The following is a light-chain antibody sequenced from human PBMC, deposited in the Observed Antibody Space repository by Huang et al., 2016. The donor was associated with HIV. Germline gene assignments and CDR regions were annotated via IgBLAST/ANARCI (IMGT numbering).Light chain of an antibody. CDR1: QSISTW. CDR3: QQYSAYSWT. Sequence: DIQMTQSPSTLSASVGDRVTITCRASQSISTWLALYQQKPGKAPKLLIYKASNLEDGVPSRFSGSGSGTEFTLTISSLQPDDFATYYCQQYSAYSWTFGQGTKVDIK. V-gene: IGKV1-5*03. J-gene: IGKJ1*01. CDR2: KAS.